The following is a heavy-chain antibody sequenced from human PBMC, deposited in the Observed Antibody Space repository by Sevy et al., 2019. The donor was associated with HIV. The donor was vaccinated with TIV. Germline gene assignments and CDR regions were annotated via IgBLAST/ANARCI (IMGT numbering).Heavy chain of an antibody. V-gene: IGHV3-23*01. CDR1: GFTFSSYA. Sequence: GGSLRLSCAASGFTFSSYAMSWVRQAPGKGLEWVSAISGSSGSTYYADSVKGRFTISRDNSKNTLYLQMNSLRAEDTAVYYCAKVPVLRFLEWLMDYYYYGMDVWGQGTTVTVSS. J-gene: IGHJ6*02. CDR2: ISGSSGST. CDR3: AKVPVLRFLEWLMDYYYYGMDV. D-gene: IGHD3-3*01.